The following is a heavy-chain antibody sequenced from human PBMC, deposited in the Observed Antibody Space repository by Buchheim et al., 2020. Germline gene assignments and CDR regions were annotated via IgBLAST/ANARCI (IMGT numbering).Heavy chain of an antibody. CDR3: ARLSWDYDFWQGFFFDP. CDR1: GGSISSYY. CDR2: IYYSGST. V-gene: IGHV4-59*01. D-gene: IGHD3-3*01. Sequence: QVQLQESGPGLVKPSETLSLTCTVSGGSISSYYWSWIRQPPGKGLEWIGYIYYSGSTNYNPSLKSRVTISVDTSKNQFSLKLSSVTAADTAVYYCARLSWDYDFWQGFFFDPWGQGTL. J-gene: IGHJ5*02.